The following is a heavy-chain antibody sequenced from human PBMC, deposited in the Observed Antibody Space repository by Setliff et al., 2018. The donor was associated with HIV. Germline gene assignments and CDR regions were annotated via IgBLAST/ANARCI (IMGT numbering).Heavy chain of an antibody. CDR1: GYTFTGYY. CDR2: ISAYNVNT. J-gene: IGHJ6*03. Sequence: ASVKVSCKASGYTFTGYYMHWVRQAPGQGLEWMGWISAYNVNTNYAQKLQGRVTITADKSTSTAYMELSSLRSEDTAVYYCARNPEMAALNYFYYYMDVWGKGTTVTVSS. V-gene: IGHV1-18*04. CDR3: ARNPEMAALNYFYYYMDV. D-gene: IGHD6-19*01.